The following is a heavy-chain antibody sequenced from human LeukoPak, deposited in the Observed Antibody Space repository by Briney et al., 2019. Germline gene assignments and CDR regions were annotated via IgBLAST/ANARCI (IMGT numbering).Heavy chain of an antibody. D-gene: IGHD4-17*01. CDR3: ARGWTTVTTPVDY. J-gene: IGHJ4*02. CDR2: ISSSSSYI. CDR1: GFTFSSYS. Sequence: GGSLRLSCAASGFTFSSYSMNWVRQAPGKGLEWVSSISSSSSYIYYADSVKGRFTISGDNAKNSLYLQMNSLRAEDTAVYYCARGWTTVTTPVDYWGQGTLVTVSS. V-gene: IGHV3-21*01.